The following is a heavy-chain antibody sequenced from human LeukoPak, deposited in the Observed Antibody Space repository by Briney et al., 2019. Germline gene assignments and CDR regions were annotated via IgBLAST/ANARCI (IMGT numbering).Heavy chain of an antibody. Sequence: TGESRRLSCAASGFTFSTYWMHWVRQAPGKGLLWVARINTDGSSTLYADSVKGRFTISRDNAKSTLYLQMDSLRPEDTAVYYCARVDPTGDGYNCFDSWGQGTLVTVSS. V-gene: IGHV3-74*01. CDR2: INTDGSST. CDR3: ARVDPTGDGYNCFDS. CDR1: GFTFSTYW. D-gene: IGHD5-24*01. J-gene: IGHJ4*02.